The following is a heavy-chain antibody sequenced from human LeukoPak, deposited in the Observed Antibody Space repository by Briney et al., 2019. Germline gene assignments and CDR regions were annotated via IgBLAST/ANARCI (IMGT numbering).Heavy chain of an antibody. V-gene: IGHV1-8*01. J-gene: IGHJ5*02. CDR2: MNPNSGNT. CDR1: GYTFTSYD. Sequence: ASVKVSCKASGYTFTSYDINWVRQATGQGLEWVGWMNPNSGNTGYAQKFQGRVTMTRNTSISTAYMELSSLRPEDTAVYYCARGRLGTMVRGVMRWFDPWGQGTLVTVSS. CDR3: ARGRLGTMVRGVMRWFDP. D-gene: IGHD3-10*01.